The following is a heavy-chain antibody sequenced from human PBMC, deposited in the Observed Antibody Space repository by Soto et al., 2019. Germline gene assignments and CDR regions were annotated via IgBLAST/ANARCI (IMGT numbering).Heavy chain of an antibody. CDR3: ARKSSSSSWFDP. V-gene: IGHV1-18*04. D-gene: IGHD6-6*01. CDR2: ISAYNGNT. Sequence: ASVKVSCKASGYTFTTYGFSWVRQAPGQGLECVGWISAYNGNTHYSQKFQGRVTMTTDTSTSTAYMELRSLRSDDTAVYYCARKSSSSSWFDPWGQGTLVTVSS. J-gene: IGHJ5*02. CDR1: GYTFTTYG.